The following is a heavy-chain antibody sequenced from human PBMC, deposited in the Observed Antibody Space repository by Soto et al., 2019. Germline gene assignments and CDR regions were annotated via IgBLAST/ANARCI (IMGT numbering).Heavy chain of an antibody. CDR3: AGHTIFGVVMTYYYYGMDV. CDR2: INSDGSST. CDR1: GFTFSSYW. Sequence: PGGSLRLSCAASGFTFSSYWMHWVRQAPGKGLVWVSRINSDGSSTSYADSVKGRFTISRDNAKNTLYLQMNSLRAEDTAVHYCAGHTIFGVVMTYYYYGMDVWGQGTTVTVSS. D-gene: IGHD3-3*01. V-gene: IGHV3-74*01. J-gene: IGHJ6*02.